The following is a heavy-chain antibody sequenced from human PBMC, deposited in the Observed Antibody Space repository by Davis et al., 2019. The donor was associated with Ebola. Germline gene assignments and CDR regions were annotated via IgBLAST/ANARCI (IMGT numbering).Heavy chain of an antibody. CDR2: TYYSGIT. CDR3: ARARFGYSSSWYVDY. Sequence: MPSETLSLTCPVSGGSISSSSDYWGWIRQPPGKGLEWIGTTYYSGITYYNPSLKSRVTINADTSKNQFSLKLSSVTAADRAVYYCARARFGYSSSWYVDYWGQGTLVTVSS. CDR1: GGSISSSSDY. D-gene: IGHD6-13*01. V-gene: IGHV4-39*01. J-gene: IGHJ4*02.